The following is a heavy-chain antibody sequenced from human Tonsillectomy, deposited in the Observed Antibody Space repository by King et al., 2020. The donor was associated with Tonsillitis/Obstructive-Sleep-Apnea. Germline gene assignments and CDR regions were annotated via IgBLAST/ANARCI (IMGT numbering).Heavy chain of an antibody. V-gene: IGHV2-5*02. J-gene: IGHJ5*02. D-gene: IGHD2-8*02. CDR3: AHRQGYCTGGNCPRWFDP. CDR2: IYWDDDK. Sequence: VTLKESGPTLVQPTQTLTQTCTFSGFSLTTGGVGVGWIRQPPGRALEWLALIYWDDDKQYSPSLKSSVTITKDTSKNQVVLTMTNVDPVDTATYYCAHRQGYCTGGNCPRWFDPWGQGTLVTVSS. CDR1: GFSLTTGGVG.